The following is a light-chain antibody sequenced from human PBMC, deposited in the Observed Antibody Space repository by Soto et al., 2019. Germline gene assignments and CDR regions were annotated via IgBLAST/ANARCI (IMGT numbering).Light chain of an antibody. CDR2: AAS. CDR1: QGIRND. Sequence: AIQMTQSPSSLSASVGDRVTITCRASQGIRNDLGWYQQEPGKAPKLLIYAASSLESGVPSRFSGSGSGTDFTLTISSLQPEDSATYYCQKANNFPWTFGQGTKVDIK. V-gene: IGKV1-6*01. CDR3: QKANNFPWT. J-gene: IGKJ1*01.